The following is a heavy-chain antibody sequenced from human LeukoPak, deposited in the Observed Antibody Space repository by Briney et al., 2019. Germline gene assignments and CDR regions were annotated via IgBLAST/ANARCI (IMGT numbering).Heavy chain of an antibody. V-gene: IGHV3-9*01. J-gene: IGHJ4*02. D-gene: IGHD3-10*01. Sequence: GGSLRLSCAASGFTFDDYAMHWVRQAPGKGLEWVSGISWNSGSIGYADSVKGRFTISRDNAKNSLYLQMNSLRAEDTALYYCAKDPNYYGSGRRGFDYWGQGTLVTVSS. CDR2: ISWNSGSI. CDR3: AKDPNYYGSGRRGFDY. CDR1: GFTFDDYA.